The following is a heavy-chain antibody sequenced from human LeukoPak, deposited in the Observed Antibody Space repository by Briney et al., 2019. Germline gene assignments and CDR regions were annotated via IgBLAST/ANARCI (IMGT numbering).Heavy chain of an antibody. CDR3: AKGYCSGGSCYFGAFDV. CDR1: GFTFTSYA. J-gene: IGHJ3*01. Sequence: PGGSLRLSCAASGFTFTSYAVSWVRQAPGKGLEWVSTISVSGVSTYYADSVKGRFTISRDNSKNTLYLQMNSLRAEDTAVYYCAKGYCSGGSCYFGAFDVWGQGTLVTVSS. CDR2: ISVSGVST. V-gene: IGHV3-23*01. D-gene: IGHD2-15*01.